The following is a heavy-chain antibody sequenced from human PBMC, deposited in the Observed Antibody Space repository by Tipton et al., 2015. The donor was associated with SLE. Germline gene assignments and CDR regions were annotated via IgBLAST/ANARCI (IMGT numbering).Heavy chain of an antibody. V-gene: IGHV3-21*01. CDR2: ISSSSSYI. J-gene: IGHJ4*02. Sequence: GSLRLSCAASGFTFSSYSMNWVRQAPGKGLEWVSSISSSSSYIYYADSVKGRFTISRDNAKNSLYLQMNSLRAEDTAVYYCARGTYLWFGEFYYFDYWGQGTLVTVSS. D-gene: IGHD3-10*01. CDR3: ARGTYLWFGEFYYFDY. CDR1: GFTFSSYS.